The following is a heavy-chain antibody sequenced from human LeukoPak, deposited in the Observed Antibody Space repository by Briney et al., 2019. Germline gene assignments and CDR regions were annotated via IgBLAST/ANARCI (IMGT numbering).Heavy chain of an antibody. D-gene: IGHD3-9*01. V-gene: IGHV3-7*03. J-gene: IGHJ4*02. CDR3: ARGSHVLRYFDWPTFDY. Sequence: GGSLRLSCAASGFTFSSYRMSWVRQAPGKGLEWVANIKQDGSEKYYVDSVKGRFTISRDNAKNSLYLQMNSLRAEDTAVYYCARGSHVLRYFDWPTFDYWGQGTLVTVSS. CDR1: GFTFSSYR. CDR2: IKQDGSEK.